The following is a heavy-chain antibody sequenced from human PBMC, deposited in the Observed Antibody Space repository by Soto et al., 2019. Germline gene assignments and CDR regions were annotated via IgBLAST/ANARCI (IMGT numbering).Heavy chain of an antibody. CDR3: ARLSEESSSSNYYYFYMDV. J-gene: IGHJ6*03. CDR2: MNPQTGNT. V-gene: IGHV1-8*01. D-gene: IGHD6-6*01. Sequence: QVQLVQSGSEGMEPGASMKISCQASGYTFTRYDITWVRQATGQGLEWMGWMNPQTGNTAYAEKFQGRVTMTRSTSINTAYMELSGLRSEDTAVYYCARLSEESSSSNYYYFYMDVWGKGSTVTVSS. CDR1: GYTFTRYD.